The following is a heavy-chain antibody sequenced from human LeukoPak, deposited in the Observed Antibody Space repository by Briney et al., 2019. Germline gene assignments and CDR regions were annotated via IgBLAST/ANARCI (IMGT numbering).Heavy chain of an antibody. CDR1: GFTFSSYL. CDR2: INNDGSST. D-gene: IGHD5-12*01. CDR3: ARDLYSGHEGNAFDI. J-gene: IGHJ3*02. V-gene: IGHV3-74*01. Sequence: GGSLRLSCAASGFTFSSYLMHWIRQAPGKGLVWVSRINNDGSSTNYADSVKGRFTISRDNAKNTVYLQMNSLRGEDTAVYYCARDLYSGHEGNAFDIWGQGTMVTVSS.